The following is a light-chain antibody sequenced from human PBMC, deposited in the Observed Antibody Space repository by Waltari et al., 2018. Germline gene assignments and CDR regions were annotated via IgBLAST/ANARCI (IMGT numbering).Light chain of an antibody. Sequence: QSALTQPASVSGSPGQSITISCTGTSSDVGGFDYVSWYQQLPGEAPRLMIYDVTQRPSGVSNRFAGSKSGNTASLAISGLQAEDEGDYYCISYTSSSTYVLGGGTRLTVL. CDR1: SSDVGGFDY. CDR3: ISYTSSSTYV. CDR2: DVT. J-gene: IGLJ3*02. V-gene: IGLV2-14*03.